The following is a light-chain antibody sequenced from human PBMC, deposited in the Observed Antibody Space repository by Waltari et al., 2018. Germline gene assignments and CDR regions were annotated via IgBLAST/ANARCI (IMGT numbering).Light chain of an antibody. V-gene: IGLV2-14*03. Sequence: QSALTQPASVSGSPGQSITISCTGTGSDIGDYDYVSWYQQHPGKAPKLIIYAVSHRPSGVSDRFSGSKSGYPASLTISGLQAEDEADYYCCSYAISSTYVFGRGTKVTVL. CDR3: CSYAISSTYV. J-gene: IGLJ1*01. CDR2: AVS. CDR1: GSDIGDYDY.